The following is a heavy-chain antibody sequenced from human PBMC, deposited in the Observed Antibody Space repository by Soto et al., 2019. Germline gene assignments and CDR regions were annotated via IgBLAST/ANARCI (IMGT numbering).Heavy chain of an antibody. Sequence: QAGGSLRLSCAASGFTFSTYAMSWVRQAPGKGLEWVSGISGSGRETYYADSVKGRFTVSRDNSKNTLYVQMNSLRAEDTAVYYCAKMEYVSNGMDVWGQGTTVTVSS. J-gene: IGHJ6*02. V-gene: IGHV3-23*01. CDR2: ISGSGRET. D-gene: IGHD1-1*01. CDR3: AKMEYVSNGMDV. CDR1: GFTFSTYA.